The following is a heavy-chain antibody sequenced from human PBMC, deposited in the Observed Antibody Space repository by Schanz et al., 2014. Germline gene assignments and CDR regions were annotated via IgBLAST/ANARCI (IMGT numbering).Heavy chain of an antibody. CDR1: GFTFSGFW. CDR2: IKKDGSEK. CDR3: ARPPHDSSGYYPFDY. J-gene: IGHJ4*02. V-gene: IGHV3-7*03. Sequence: EVQLAESGGGLVQPGGSLRLSCAASGFTFSGFWMTWVRQAPGKGLEWVANIKKDGSEKYYVDSVKGRFTISRDNAKNSLYLQMNSLRAEDTAVYYCARPPHDSSGYYPFDYWGQGTLVTVSS. D-gene: IGHD3-22*01.